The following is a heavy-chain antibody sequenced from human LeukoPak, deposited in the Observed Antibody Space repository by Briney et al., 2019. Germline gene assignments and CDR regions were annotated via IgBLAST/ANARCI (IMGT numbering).Heavy chain of an antibody. CDR2: INPNSGGT. CDR3: AREGYYDSGSYYIV. V-gene: IGHV1-2*02. D-gene: IGHD3-10*01. J-gene: IGHJ4*02. CDR1: GYTFAGYY. Sequence: ASVKVSCKASGYTFAGYYIHWVRQAPGQGLEWMVWINPNSGGTKYAQKFQGRVTMTRDTSITTAYMELSRLRSDDTALYYCAREGYYDSGSYYIVWGQGTLVTVSS.